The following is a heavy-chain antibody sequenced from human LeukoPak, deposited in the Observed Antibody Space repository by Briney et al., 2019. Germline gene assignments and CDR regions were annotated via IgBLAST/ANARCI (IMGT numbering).Heavy chain of an antibody. J-gene: IGHJ5*02. V-gene: IGHV4-59*08. CDR3: ASSISSSWARGFDP. D-gene: IGHD6-13*01. Sequence: NPSETLSLTCTVSGGSISSYYWSWIRQPPGKGLEWIGYIYYSGSTNYNPSLKSRVTISVDTSKNQFSLKLSSVTAADTAVYYCASSISSSWARGFDPWGQGTLVTVSS. CDR1: GGSISSYY. CDR2: IYYSGST.